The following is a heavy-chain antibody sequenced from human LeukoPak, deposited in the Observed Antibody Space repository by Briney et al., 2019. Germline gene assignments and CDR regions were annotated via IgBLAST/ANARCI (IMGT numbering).Heavy chain of an antibody. V-gene: IGHV4-38-2*02. CDR3: ATRFCSAARCPSYYYYYMDV. CDR1: GNSISRTYY. CDR2: LHHSGNT. J-gene: IGHJ6*03. D-gene: IGHD2-15*01. Sequence: SETLSLTCSVSGNSISRTYYWGWIRQPPGKGLEWIGSLHHSGNTFYNTSLKSRVTISVDTSENQFSLTLSSVTAADTAVYYRATRFCSAARCPSYYYYYMDVWGKGTTVIVSS.